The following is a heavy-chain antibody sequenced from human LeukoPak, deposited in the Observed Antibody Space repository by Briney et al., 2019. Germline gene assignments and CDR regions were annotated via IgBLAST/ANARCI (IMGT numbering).Heavy chain of an antibody. D-gene: IGHD6-19*01. CDR2: ISAYNGNT. V-gene: IGHV1-18*01. J-gene: IGHJ6*03. CDR3: ARDLAGSGWCSVYYYYYMDV. Sequence: ASVKVSCKASGYTFTSYGISWVRQAPGQGLEWMGWISAYNGNTNYAQKLQGRVTMTTDTSTSTAYMELRSLRSDDTAVYYCARDLAGSGWCSVYYYYYMDVWGKGTTVTVSS. CDR1: GYTFTSYG.